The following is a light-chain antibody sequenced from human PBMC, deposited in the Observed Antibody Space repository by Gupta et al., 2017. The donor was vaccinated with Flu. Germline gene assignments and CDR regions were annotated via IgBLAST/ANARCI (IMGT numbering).Light chain of an antibody. CDR1: QSVSNF. Sequence: EIVLTQSPATLALSPGDRSTLSCGASQSVSNFLAWFQQKPGQAPRLLIYDVSKRATGTPARFSGSGSGTDFSLTISSLEPEDFAFYYCQQRSDWLTFGGGTKVEIK. J-gene: IGKJ4*01. V-gene: IGKV3-11*01. CDR3: QQRSDWLT. CDR2: DVS.